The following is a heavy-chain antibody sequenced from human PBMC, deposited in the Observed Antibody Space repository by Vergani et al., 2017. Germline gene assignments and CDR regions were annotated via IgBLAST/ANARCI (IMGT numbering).Heavy chain of an antibody. CDR1: GFTFNQYG. CDR2: TWYDGNNK. J-gene: IGHJ4*02. Sequence: QVQLVESGGGVVQPGRSLRLSCAASGFTFNQYGMHWVRQAPGKGLEWVAVTWYDGNNKQYADSVKGRFTISRDNSKNTLYLQMNSLRAEDTAVYYCAKDDADSGSYWPEDYWGQGTLVTVSS. V-gene: IGHV3-33*06. D-gene: IGHD1-26*01. CDR3: AKDDADSGSYWPEDY.